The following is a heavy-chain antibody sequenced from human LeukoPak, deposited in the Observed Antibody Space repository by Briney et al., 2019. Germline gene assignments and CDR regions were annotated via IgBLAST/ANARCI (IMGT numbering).Heavy chain of an antibody. D-gene: IGHD1-26*01. CDR2: IKDDGSEK. CDR3: AKDRGGSYTLSLDY. Sequence: GGPLRLSCAASGFTFSNYWIHWVRQAPGKGLEWVAGIKDDGSEKYYVDSVKGRFTISRDNAKNSLYLQMNSLRAEDTAVYYCAKDRGGSYTLSLDYWGQGTLVTVSS. V-gene: IGHV3-7*03. J-gene: IGHJ4*02. CDR1: GFTFSNYW.